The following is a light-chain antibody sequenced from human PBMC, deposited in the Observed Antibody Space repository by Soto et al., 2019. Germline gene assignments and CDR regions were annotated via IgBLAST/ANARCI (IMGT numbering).Light chain of an antibody. CDR3: QQHGSSLALT. CDR2: GAS. CDR1: QRITSTF. J-gene: IGKJ4*01. Sequence: EIVLTQSPDTLSLSPGERATRSCRASQRITSTFLAWYQQKPGQAPRLLIYGASSRATGIPDRFTGSGSGTDFTLTISRLEPEDFAVYYCQQHGSSLALTFGGGTNVDIK. V-gene: IGKV3-20*01.